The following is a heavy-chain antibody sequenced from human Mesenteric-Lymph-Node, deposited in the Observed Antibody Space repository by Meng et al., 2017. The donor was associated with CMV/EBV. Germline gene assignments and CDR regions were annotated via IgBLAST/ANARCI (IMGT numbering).Heavy chain of an antibody. CDR3: ARDVYYYGSGSWLSSKRYFDY. D-gene: IGHD3-10*01. CDR1: GFTLSDFY. J-gene: IGHJ4*02. CDR2: ISGSGNMM. Sequence: GGSLRLSCVVSGFTLSDFYMSWIRQAPGKGLEWISYISGSGNMMGNAESVKGRFTISRDSAKNSLYLQMNSLTAEDTAVYYCARDVYYYGSGSWLSSKRYFDYWGQGTLVTVSS. V-gene: IGHV3-11*04.